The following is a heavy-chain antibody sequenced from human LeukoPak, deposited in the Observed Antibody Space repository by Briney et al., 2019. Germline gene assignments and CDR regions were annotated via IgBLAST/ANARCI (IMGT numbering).Heavy chain of an antibody. V-gene: IGHV1-18*01. Sequence: GASVKVSCKASGYTFTSYGISWVRQAPGQGLEWMGWISAYNGNTNYAQKLQGRVTMTTDTSTSTAYMALSRLRSDDTAVYYCARESVLTGAFDYWGQGTLVTVSS. CDR3: ARESVLTGAFDY. J-gene: IGHJ4*02. D-gene: IGHD3-9*01. CDR2: ISAYNGNT. CDR1: GYTFTSYG.